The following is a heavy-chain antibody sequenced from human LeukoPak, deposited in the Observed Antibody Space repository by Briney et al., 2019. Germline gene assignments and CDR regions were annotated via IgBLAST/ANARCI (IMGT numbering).Heavy chain of an antibody. CDR2: IYHSGST. J-gene: IGHJ4*02. CDR3: ARIVDTAMVEGYYFDY. Sequence: PSETLSLTCAVSGGSISSSNWWSWVRQPPGKGLEWIGEIYHSGSTNYNPSLKSRVTISVDTSKNQFSLKLSSVTAADTAVYYCARIVDTAMVEGYYFDYWGQGTLVTVSS. V-gene: IGHV4-4*02. D-gene: IGHD5-18*01. CDR1: GGSISSSNW.